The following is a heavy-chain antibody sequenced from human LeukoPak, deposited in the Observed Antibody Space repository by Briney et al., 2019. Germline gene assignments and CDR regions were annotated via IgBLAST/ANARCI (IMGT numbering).Heavy chain of an antibody. D-gene: IGHD6-19*01. J-gene: IGHJ4*02. CDR3: ARRGYGYSSGLYFDY. CDR2: INHSGST. CDR1: GGSFSGYY. V-gene: IGHV4-34*01. Sequence: PSETLSLTCAVYGGSFSGYYWSWIRQPPGKGLEWIGEINHSGSTNYNPSLKSRVTISVDTSKNQFSLKLSSVTAADTAVYYCARRGYGYSSGLYFDYWGQGTLVTVSS.